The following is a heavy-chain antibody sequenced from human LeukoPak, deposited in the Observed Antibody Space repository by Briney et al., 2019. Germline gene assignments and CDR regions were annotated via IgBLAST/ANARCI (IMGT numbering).Heavy chain of an antibody. CDR2: ISGSSGGT. J-gene: IGHJ4*02. V-gene: IGHV3-23*01. CDR1: GFTLSSFG. CDR3: AKDRFYDILTGYPDY. D-gene: IGHD3-9*01. Sequence: PGGSPRLSCAASGFTLSSFGMSWVRQAPGKGLEWVSAISGSSGGTYYADAVKGRFTVSRDISKSTVSLQMNRLRADDTAMYHCAKDRFYDILTGYPDYWGQGTLVTVSS.